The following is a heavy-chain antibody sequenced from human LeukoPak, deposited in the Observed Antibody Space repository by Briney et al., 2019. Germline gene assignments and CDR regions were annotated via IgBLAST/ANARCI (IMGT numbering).Heavy chain of an antibody. J-gene: IGHJ3*02. Sequence: SGPTLVNPTQTLTLTCTFSGFSLSTTGVGVGWIRQPPGKALEWLALIYWNDDKRYSPSLKSRLTITKGTSKNQVVLTMTNMDPVDTATYYCAHRETAVAGTWAFDIWGQGTMVTVSS. D-gene: IGHD6-19*01. CDR2: IYWNDDK. CDR1: GFSLSTTGVG. CDR3: AHRETAVAGTWAFDI. V-gene: IGHV2-5*01.